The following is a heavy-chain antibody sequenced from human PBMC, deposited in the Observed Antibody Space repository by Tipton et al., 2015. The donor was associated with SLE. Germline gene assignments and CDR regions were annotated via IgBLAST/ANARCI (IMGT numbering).Heavy chain of an antibody. V-gene: IGHV1-46*01. Sequence: QSGAEVKKPGASVKVSCKASGYTFSTYSIHWVRQAPGQGLDWMGIINPSGGSTTYARKFQGRVTMTSDTSTSTVYMELSSLRSEDPAVYYCARGRGADYWGQGTLVTVSS. CDR1: GYTFSTYS. CDR3: ARGRGADY. CDR2: INPSGGST. D-gene: IGHD3-10*01. J-gene: IGHJ4*02.